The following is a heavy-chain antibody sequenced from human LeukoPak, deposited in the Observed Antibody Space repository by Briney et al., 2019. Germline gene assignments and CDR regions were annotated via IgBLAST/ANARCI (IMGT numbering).Heavy chain of an antibody. V-gene: IGHV4-30-2*01. CDR2: IYHSGST. CDR1: GGSISSGGYS. CDR3: ARGFSYFDWLLEG. D-gene: IGHD3-9*01. Sequence: PSQTLSLTCAVSGGSISSGGYSWSWIRQPPGKGLEWIGYIYHSGSTNYNPSLKSRVTISVDTSKNQFSLKLSSVTAADTAVYYCARGFSYFDWLLEGWGQGTLVTVSS. J-gene: IGHJ4*02.